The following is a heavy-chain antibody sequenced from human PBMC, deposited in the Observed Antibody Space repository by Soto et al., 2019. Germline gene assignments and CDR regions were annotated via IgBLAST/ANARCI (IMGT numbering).Heavy chain of an antibody. V-gene: IGHV4-30-4*08. J-gene: IGHJ6*02. CDR2: SYYSGSA. Sequence: PSETLSLTCTVSDDSISSGVYYWSWIRQHPEKGLEWIGFSYYSGSAYYNPSLKSRVTISVDTSKNQFSLKLSSVTAADTAVYYCARETAQGEGMGMDVWGQGTTVTVSS. CDR1: DDSISSGVYY. D-gene: IGHD3-16*01. CDR3: ARETAQGEGMGMDV.